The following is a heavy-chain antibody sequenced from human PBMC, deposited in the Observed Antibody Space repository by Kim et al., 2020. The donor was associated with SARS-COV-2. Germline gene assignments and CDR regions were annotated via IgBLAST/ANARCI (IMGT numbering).Heavy chain of an antibody. V-gene: IGHV3-21*01. Sequence: GGSLRLSCAASGFIFSSYSINWVRQAPGKGLEWVSSISSSSSYIYYADSVKGRFTISRDNAKNSLYLQMNSLRAEDTAVYFCASEGTVTKYVFVIWGQGT. CDR1: GFIFSSYS. CDR2: ISSSSSYI. D-gene: IGHD4-17*01. J-gene: IGHJ3*02. CDR3: ASEGTVTKYVFVI.